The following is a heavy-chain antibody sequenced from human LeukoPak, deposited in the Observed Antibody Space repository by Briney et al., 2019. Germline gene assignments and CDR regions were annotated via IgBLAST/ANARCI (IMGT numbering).Heavy chain of an antibody. J-gene: IGHJ4*02. V-gene: IGHV5-51*01. CDR2: IYPGDSDT. Sequence: GESLKISCKGSGYSFTSHWIGWVRQMPGKGLEWMGIIYPGDSDTRYSPSFQGQVTIPADKSISTAYLQWSSLKASDTAMYYCARAGCSGGSCYYPLNYWGQGTLVTVSS. CDR1: GYSFTSHW. CDR3: ARAGCSGGSCYYPLNY. D-gene: IGHD2-15*01.